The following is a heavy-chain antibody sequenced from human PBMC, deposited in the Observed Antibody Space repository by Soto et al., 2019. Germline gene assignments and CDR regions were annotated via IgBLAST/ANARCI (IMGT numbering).Heavy chain of an antibody. CDR3: ATSGGNVPGYYFDY. Sequence: SETLSLTCTVSGCSISSGGYYWSWIRQHPGQGLEWIGYIYYSGTTYYNPSLKSRVTISVDTSKNQFSLKLSSVTAADTAVYYCATSGGNVPGYYFDYWGQGTLVTVSS. CDR1: GCSISSGGYY. J-gene: IGHJ4*02. CDR2: IYYSGTT. V-gene: IGHV4-31*03. D-gene: IGHD2-15*01.